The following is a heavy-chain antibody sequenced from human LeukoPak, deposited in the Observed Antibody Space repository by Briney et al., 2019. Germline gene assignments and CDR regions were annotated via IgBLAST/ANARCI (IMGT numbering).Heavy chain of an antibody. D-gene: IGHD6-19*01. CDR2: ISGSGGST. CDR1: GFIFSSYA. Sequence: PGGSLRLSCAASGFIFSSYAMSWVRQAPGKGLEWVSAISGSGGSTYYADSVKGRFTISRDNSKNTLYLQMNGLRAEDTAVYYCAKDEGSGWPYYFDYWGQGTLVTVSS. CDR3: AKDEGSGWPYYFDY. V-gene: IGHV3-23*01. J-gene: IGHJ4*02.